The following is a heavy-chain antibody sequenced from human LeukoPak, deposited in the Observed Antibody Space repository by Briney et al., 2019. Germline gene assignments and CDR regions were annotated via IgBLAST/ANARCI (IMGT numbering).Heavy chain of an antibody. CDR2: IYSGGST. J-gene: IGHJ4*02. CDR3: ARVAPDYGGNFAIDY. V-gene: IGHV3-53*04. D-gene: IGHD4-23*01. Sequence: GGSLRLSCAASGFTVSSNYMSWVRQAPGKGLEWDSVIYSGGSTYYADSVKGRFTISRHNSKNTLYLQMNSLRAEDTAVYYCARVAPDYGGNFAIDYWGQGTLVTVSS. CDR1: GFTVSSNY.